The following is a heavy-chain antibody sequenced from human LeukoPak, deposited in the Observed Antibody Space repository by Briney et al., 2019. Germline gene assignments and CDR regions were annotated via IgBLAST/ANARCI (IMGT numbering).Heavy chain of an antibody. CDR2: TYYRSKWYS. Sequence: SQTLSLTCVISGDSVSNNNAAWNWIRQPPSRGLEWLGRTYYRSKWYSDYAASVQGRITVNPDTSKNQFSLQLNSVTLEDTAVYYCARGNSGVAVARFDYWGQGTLVTVSS. D-gene: IGHD6-19*01. CDR3: ARGNSGVAVARFDY. V-gene: IGHV6-1*01. J-gene: IGHJ4*02. CDR1: GDSVSNNNAA.